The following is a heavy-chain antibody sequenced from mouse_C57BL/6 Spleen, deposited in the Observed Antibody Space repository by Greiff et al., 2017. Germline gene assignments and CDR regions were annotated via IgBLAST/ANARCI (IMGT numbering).Heavy chain of an antibody. V-gene: IGHV7-3*01. CDR2: IRNKANGYTT. D-gene: IGHD2-3*01. CDR3: ARYWGLLRFFDY. J-gene: IGHJ2*01. Sequence: EVHLVASGGGLVQPGGSLSLSCAASGFTFTDYYMSWVRQPPGKALEWLGFIRNKANGYTTEYSASVKGRFTISRDNSQSILYLQMNALRAEDSATYYCARYWGLLRFFDYWGQGTTLTVSS. CDR1: GFTFTDYY.